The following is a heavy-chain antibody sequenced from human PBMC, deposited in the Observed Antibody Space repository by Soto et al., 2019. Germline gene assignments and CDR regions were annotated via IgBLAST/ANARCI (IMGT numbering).Heavy chain of an antibody. CDR2: IIPIFGTA. CDR1: GDTFSSYA. J-gene: IGHJ5*02. V-gene: IGHV1-69*13. CDR3: ASGYCSSTSCLGFDP. D-gene: IGHD2-2*03. Sequence: SSVKVYFKTSGDTFSSYAIVLVRQENGQGLEWMGGIIPIFGTANYAQKFQGRVTITADESTSTAYMELSSLRSEDTAVYYCASGYCSSTSCLGFDPWGQGTLVPVSS.